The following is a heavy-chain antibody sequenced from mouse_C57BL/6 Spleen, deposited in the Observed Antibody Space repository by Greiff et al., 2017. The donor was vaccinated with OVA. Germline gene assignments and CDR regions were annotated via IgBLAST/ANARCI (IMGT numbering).Heavy chain of an antibody. CDR3: ASCRDSNPDAMDY. D-gene: IGHD2-5*01. V-gene: IGHV1-9*01. CDR1: GYTFTGYW. J-gene: IGHJ4*01. Sequence: VQLQQSGAELMKPGASVKISCKATGYTFTGYWIEWVQQRPGHGLEWIGEILPGGGTTYYNAKFKGKATFTADTSSSTVFMQLSSLTTDDSAIYYCASCRDSNPDAMDYWGQGTSVTVSS. CDR2: ILPGGGTT.